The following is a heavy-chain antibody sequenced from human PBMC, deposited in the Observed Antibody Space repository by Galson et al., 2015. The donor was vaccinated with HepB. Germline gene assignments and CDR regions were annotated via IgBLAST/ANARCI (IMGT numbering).Heavy chain of an antibody. CDR2: INPNSGGT. Sequence: SVKVSCKASGYTFTGYYMHWVRQAPGQGLEWMGRINPNSGGTNYAQKFQGRVTMTRDTSISTAYMELSRLRSDDTAVYYCARVPITYYDYIWGSYGNYYYYMDVWGKGTTVTVSS. V-gene: IGHV1-2*06. J-gene: IGHJ6*03. CDR1: GYTFTGYY. D-gene: IGHD3-16*01. CDR3: ARVPITYYDYIWGSYGNYYYYMDV.